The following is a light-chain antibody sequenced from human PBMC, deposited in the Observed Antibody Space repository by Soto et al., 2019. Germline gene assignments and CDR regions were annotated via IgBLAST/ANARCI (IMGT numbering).Light chain of an antibody. V-gene: IGLV1-40*01. Sequence: QSVLTQPPSVSGAPGQRVTISCTGSSSNIGAGYDVHWYQQLPGTAPKLLIYGNNNRPSGVPDRCSGSKSGTSASLAITGLQAEDEADYYCQSYDSSLSALFGGGTQLTVL. CDR3: QSYDSSLSAL. J-gene: IGLJ2*01. CDR2: GNN. CDR1: SSNIGAGYD.